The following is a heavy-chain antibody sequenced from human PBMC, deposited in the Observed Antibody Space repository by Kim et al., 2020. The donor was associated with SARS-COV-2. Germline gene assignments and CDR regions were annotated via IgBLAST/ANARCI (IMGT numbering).Heavy chain of an antibody. V-gene: IGHV4-34*01. CDR3: ASGYGSGSYPIDY. Sequence: YTPALKSRVTISVATSTNQFSLKLSSVTAADTAVYYCASGYGSGSYPIDYWGQGTLVTVSS. D-gene: IGHD3-10*01. J-gene: IGHJ4*02.